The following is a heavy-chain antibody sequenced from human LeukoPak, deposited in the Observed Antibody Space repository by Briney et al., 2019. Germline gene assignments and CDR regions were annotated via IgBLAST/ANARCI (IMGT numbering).Heavy chain of an antibody. Sequence: GGSLRLSCAASGFTFSSYSMNWVRQAPGKGLEWVSAISGSGGSTYYADSVKGRFTISRDNSKNTLYLQMNSLRAEDTAVYYCAKTLAVASFLFDYWGQGTLVTVSS. D-gene: IGHD6-19*01. CDR2: ISGSGGST. V-gene: IGHV3-23*01. CDR1: GFTFSSYS. J-gene: IGHJ4*02. CDR3: AKTLAVASFLFDY.